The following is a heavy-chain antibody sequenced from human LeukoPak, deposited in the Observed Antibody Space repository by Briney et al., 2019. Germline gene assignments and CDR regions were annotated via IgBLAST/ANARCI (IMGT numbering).Heavy chain of an antibody. CDR2: IYYNGNT. CDR1: DCSINSYY. V-gene: IGHV4-59*01. J-gene: IGHJ6*02. D-gene: IGHD1-26*01. CDR3: ARGRSNYYGMDV. Sequence: PSETLSLTCSVSDCSINSYYWNWIRRPPGKRLEWIGYIYYNGNTNYSPSLKSRVTMSVDTSKNLFSLKVSSVTAADTAVYYCARGRSNYYGMDVWGQGTTVTVSS.